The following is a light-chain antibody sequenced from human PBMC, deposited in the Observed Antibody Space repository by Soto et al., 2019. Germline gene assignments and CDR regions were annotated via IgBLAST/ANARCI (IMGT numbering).Light chain of an antibody. Sequence: QAVLTQPPSASGTPGQRVTISCSGSRSNIGSNTVNWYQQLPGTAPKLLIYSNNQRPSGVPDRFSGSKSGTSASLAISGLQSEDEADYYCEAWDDSLNGHVVFGGGTKLTVL. CDR2: SNN. J-gene: IGLJ2*01. V-gene: IGLV1-44*01. CDR3: EAWDDSLNGHVV. CDR1: RSNIGSNT.